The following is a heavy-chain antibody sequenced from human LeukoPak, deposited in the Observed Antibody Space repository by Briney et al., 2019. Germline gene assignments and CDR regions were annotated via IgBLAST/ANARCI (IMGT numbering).Heavy chain of an antibody. CDR2: ISYDGSIK. CDR3: AKAEYYDILTGYYKGYYYYGMDV. D-gene: IGHD3-9*01. Sequence: GGSLRLSCAASGFTLSSYGMHWVRQAPGKGQEWVAVISYDGSIKYYADSVKGRFTISRDNSKNTLYLQMNSLRAEDTAVYYCAKAEYYDILTGYYKGYYYYGMDVWGQGTTVTVSS. V-gene: IGHV3-30*18. CDR1: GFTLSSYG. J-gene: IGHJ6*02.